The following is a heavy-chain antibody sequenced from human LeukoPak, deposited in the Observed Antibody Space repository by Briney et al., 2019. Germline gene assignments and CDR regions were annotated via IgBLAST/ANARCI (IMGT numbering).Heavy chain of an antibody. CDR1: GGSISSYY. V-gene: IGHV4-59*08. J-gene: IGHJ4*02. CDR2: IYYSGST. CDR3: ARHDIAVAGYSMFDY. D-gene: IGHD6-19*01. Sequence: SETLSLTCTVSGGSISSYYWSWIRQPPGKGLEWIGYIYYSGSTNYNPSLKSRVTISVDTSKNQFSLKLSSVTAADTAVYYCARHDIAVAGYSMFDYWGQGTLVTVSS.